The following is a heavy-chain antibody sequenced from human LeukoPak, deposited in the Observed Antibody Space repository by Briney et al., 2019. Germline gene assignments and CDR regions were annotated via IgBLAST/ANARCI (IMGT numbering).Heavy chain of an antibody. V-gene: IGHV1-8*01. CDR2: MNPNSGNT. D-gene: IGHD3-3*01. J-gene: IGHJ5*02. Sequence: ASVKVSCKASGYTFTSYDINWVRRATGQGLEWMGWMNPNSGNTGYAQKFQGRVTMTRNTSISTAYMELSSLRSEDTAVYYCATYYDFWSGFDPWGQGTLVTVSS. CDR3: ATYYDFWSGFDP. CDR1: GYTFTSYD.